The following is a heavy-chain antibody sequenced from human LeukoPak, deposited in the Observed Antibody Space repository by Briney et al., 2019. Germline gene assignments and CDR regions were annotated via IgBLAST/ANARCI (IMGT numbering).Heavy chain of an antibody. CDR1: GFSFSDSW. CDR2: IHQDAGEK. V-gene: IGHV3-7*05. CDR3: ASSKDHYCRY. J-gene: IGHJ4*02. Sequence: GGSVRLSCAASGFSFSDSWMTWVRQTPGKGLQWVASIHQDAGEKQYLDSVRGRFTISRDNARNSLYLQMNSLRVEDTAVYYCASSKDHYCRYWGQGTPVTVSS.